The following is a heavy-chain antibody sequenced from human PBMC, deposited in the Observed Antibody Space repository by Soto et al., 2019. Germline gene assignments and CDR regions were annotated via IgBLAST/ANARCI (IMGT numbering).Heavy chain of an antibody. CDR2: IYWNDDK. CDR1: GFSRSTSGLV. V-gene: IGHV2-5*01. CDR3: AHSPFDIVGAPDFDY. J-gene: IGHJ4*02. Sequence: QITLKESGPTLVKPTQTLTLTFTFSGFSRSTSGLVVGWIRQPPGKPLELLSLIYWNDDKRYSPSLKSRLTITKDTSKNQVVLTMTNMDPVNTATYYCAHSPFDIVGAPDFDYWGQGTMVTVSS. D-gene: IGHD1-26*01.